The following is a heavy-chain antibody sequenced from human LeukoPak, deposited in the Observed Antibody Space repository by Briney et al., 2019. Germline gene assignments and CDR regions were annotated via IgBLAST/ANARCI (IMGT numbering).Heavy chain of an antibody. CDR1: GYTFTNYG. CDR3: ARDSGGPSVY. Sequence: ASVKVSCKASGYTFTNYGIHWVRQAPGQGLEWTGWISGYNDKTKNTQKFQGRVTLTTDTSTNTAYMELRSLASDDTAVYYCARDSGGPSVYWGQGTLVTVSS. CDR2: ISGYNDKT. V-gene: IGHV1-18*01. J-gene: IGHJ4*02. D-gene: IGHD2-8*02.